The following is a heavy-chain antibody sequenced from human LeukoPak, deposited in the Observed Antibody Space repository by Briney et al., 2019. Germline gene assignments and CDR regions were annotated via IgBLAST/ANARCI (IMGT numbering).Heavy chain of an antibody. CDR3: AKGKEGYYYYYYMDV. Sequence: QAGGSLRLSCAASGFTFDDYAMHWVRQAPGKGLEWVSGISWNSGSIGYADSVKGRFTISRDNAKNSLYLQMNSLRAEDTALYYCAKGKEGYYYYYYMDVWGKGTTVTISS. J-gene: IGHJ6*03. V-gene: IGHV3-9*01. CDR1: GFTFDDYA. CDR2: ISWNSGSI.